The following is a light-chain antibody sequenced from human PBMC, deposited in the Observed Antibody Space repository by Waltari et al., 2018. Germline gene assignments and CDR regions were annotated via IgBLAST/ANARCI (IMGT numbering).Light chain of an antibody. CDR3: QQYSSPPPS. V-gene: IGKV4-1*01. J-gene: IGKJ4*01. CDR2: WAS. CDR1: QSVFSTSTRENY. Sequence: EIFMTQSPDSLAVSLGERATISCRSSQSVFSTSTRENYVAWYQQRQGQPPKLLIYWASTRETCVPDRFSGSGSGTDFTLTISSLQAEDVAVYYCQQYSSPPPSFGGGTKVEVK.